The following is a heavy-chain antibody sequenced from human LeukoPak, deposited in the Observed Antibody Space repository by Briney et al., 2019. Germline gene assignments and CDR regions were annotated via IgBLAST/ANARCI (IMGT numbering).Heavy chain of an antibody. J-gene: IGHJ5*02. CDR3: TRDTGTTGEVKFDP. D-gene: IGHD4-17*01. CDR1: GASMRSSAYY. CDR2: IYTSGST. Sequence: SETLSLTCTVSGASMRSSAYYWGWIRQPPGKGLEWIGRIYTSGSTTYNPSLKSRVTMSVDTSKSQFSLNLMSVTAADTAVYYCTRDTGTTGEVKFDPWGQGTLVTVSS. V-gene: IGHV4-39*07.